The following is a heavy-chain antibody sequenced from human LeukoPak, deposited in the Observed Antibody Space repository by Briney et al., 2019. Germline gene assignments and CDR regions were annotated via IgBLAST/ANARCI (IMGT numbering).Heavy chain of an antibody. J-gene: IGHJ6*03. CDR3: ARGVLDVTYYYYYYMDV. CDR1: GYTFINYG. CDR2: ITAYKGNT. V-gene: IGHV1-18*01. Sequence: ASVKVSCKASGYTFINYGISWVRQAPGQRLEWMGWITAYKGNTKYAQKFQGRVTMTTDTSTSTAYMELRSLRSDDTAVYYCARGVLDVTYYYYYYMDVWGKGTTVTVSS. D-gene: IGHD4/OR15-4a*01.